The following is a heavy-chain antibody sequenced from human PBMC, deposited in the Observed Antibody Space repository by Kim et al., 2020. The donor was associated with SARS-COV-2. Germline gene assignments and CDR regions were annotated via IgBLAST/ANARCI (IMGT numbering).Heavy chain of an antibody. Sequence: ASVKVSCKASGYTFTTYAMQWVRQAPGQGLEWMGWINPTRGNTNYSDTFQGRVTITRDTSARTAYMELSSLRPEDTAVYYCARSVAIMPPGMDVWGQGTTVTVSS. J-gene: IGHJ6*02. D-gene: IGHD2-21*01. CDR3: ARSVAIMPPGMDV. CDR1: GYTFTTYA. CDR2: INPTRGNT. V-gene: IGHV1-3*01.